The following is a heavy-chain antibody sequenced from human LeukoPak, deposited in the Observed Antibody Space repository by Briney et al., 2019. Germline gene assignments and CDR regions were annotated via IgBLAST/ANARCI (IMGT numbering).Heavy chain of an antibody. J-gene: IGHJ4*02. V-gene: IGHV3-23*01. D-gene: IGHD5-18*01. CDR1: GFTFSDYF. Sequence: GGSLRLSCAASGFTFSDYFMGWVRQAPGKGLEWVSTISGSGGSTYYADSVKGRSTISRDNSKNTLYLQMNSLRAEDTAVYYCAKGAYSFNFGGQGTLVTVSS. CDR3: AKGAYSFNF. CDR2: ISGSGGST.